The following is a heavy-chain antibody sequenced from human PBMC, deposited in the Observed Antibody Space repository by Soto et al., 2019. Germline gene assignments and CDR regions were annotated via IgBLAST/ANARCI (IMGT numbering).Heavy chain of an antibody. Sequence: GASVKVSCKASGYTFTSHVINWVRQAPGQGLEWMGWISTYNGNTHYAQNLQGRVSMTTDTSTTTAYMELRSLRSDDTAVYFCARAGYDFWSGYYVYFDYWGQGTLVTVSS. V-gene: IGHV1-18*04. D-gene: IGHD3-3*01. CDR1: GYTFTSHV. CDR3: ARAGYDFWSGYYVYFDY. J-gene: IGHJ4*02. CDR2: ISTYNGNT.